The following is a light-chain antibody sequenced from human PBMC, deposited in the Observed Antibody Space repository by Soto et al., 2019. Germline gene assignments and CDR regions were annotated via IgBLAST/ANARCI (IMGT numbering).Light chain of an antibody. CDR1: QDINPY. CDR2: AAS. CDR3: QQRKSYPIT. V-gene: IGKV1-9*01. J-gene: IGKJ5*01. Sequence: DIQLTQSPSFLSASVGDRVTITCRASQDINPYLAWYQQKPGKAPKLLIFAASTLQNGVPSRFSGSGSGTECTVTITSLQPEDFATYYCQQRKSYPITFGQGTRLEIK.